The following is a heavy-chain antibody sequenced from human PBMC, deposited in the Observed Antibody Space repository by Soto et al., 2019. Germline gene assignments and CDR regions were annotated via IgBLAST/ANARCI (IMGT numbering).Heavy chain of an antibody. CDR1: VGSISSSNW. D-gene: IGHD6-19*01. V-gene: IGHV4-4*02. CDR2: IYHSGST. J-gene: IGHJ4*02. Sequence: SETLSRTCAVSVGSISSSNWWSWGRQPPGKGLAWIREIYHSGSTNYNPSLKRRVTISVDKSKNQFSLKLSSVIAADTAVYYCARDLRAVAPYRGQGTLVTVS. CDR3: ARDLRAVAPY.